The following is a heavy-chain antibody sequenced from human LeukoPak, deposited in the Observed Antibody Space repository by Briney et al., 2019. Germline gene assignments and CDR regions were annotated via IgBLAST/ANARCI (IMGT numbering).Heavy chain of an antibody. Sequence: SETLSLTCAVYGGSFSGYYWSWIRQPPGKGLEWIGYIYTSGSTNYNPSLKSRVTISVDTSKNQFSLKLSSVTAADTAVYYCARHVAAGTYYYYYMDVWGKGTTVTVSS. J-gene: IGHJ6*03. CDR2: IYTSGST. CDR3: ARHVAAGTYYYYYMDV. CDR1: GGSFSGYY. V-gene: IGHV4-4*09. D-gene: IGHD6-13*01.